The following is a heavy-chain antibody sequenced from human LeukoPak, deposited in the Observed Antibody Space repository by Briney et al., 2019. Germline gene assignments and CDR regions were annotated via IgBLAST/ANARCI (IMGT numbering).Heavy chain of an antibody. V-gene: IGHV4-59*08. CDR2: IYYSGST. J-gene: IGHJ4*02. CDR1: GCSISSYS. CDR3: ARTEGRAGYYFDH. Sequence: SESLSLTCTVSGCSISSYSWSWIRQPPGKGLEWIGYIYYSGSTNYNPSLKSRVTISVDTSKNQFSLKLSSVTAADTAVYYCARTEGRAGYYFDHWGQGTLVTVSS. D-gene: IGHD6-13*01.